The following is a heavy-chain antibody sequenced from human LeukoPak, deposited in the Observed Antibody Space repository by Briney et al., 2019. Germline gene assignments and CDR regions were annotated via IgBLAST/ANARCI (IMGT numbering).Heavy chain of an antibody. CDR3: ASQKANFYDSSGDV. J-gene: IGHJ6*02. V-gene: IGHV3-23*01. CDR1: GFTFSSYA. Sequence: PGGSLRLSCAASGFTFSSYAMSSVRQAPGKGLEWVSAISGSGGNTYYAGSVKGRFTIFRGNSKNMLYLQMNSLRAEDTALYYCASQKANFYDSSGDVWGQGTTVTVSS. CDR2: ISGSGGNT. D-gene: IGHD3-22*01.